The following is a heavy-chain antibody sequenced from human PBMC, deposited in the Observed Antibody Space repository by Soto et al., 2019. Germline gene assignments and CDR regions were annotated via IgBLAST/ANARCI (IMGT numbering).Heavy chain of an antibody. Sequence: QVQLVQSGAEVKKPGSSVKVSCKASGGTFSSYAISWVRQAPGQGLEWMGGIIPIFGTANYAQKFQGRVTITADEYTSTAYMELSSLRSEDTAVYYCARHYSSSWYRRDYYYYYGMDVWGQGTTVTVSS. V-gene: IGHV1-69*01. J-gene: IGHJ6*02. CDR3: ARHYSSSWYRRDYYYYYGMDV. CDR2: IIPIFGTA. CDR1: GGTFSSYA. D-gene: IGHD6-13*01.